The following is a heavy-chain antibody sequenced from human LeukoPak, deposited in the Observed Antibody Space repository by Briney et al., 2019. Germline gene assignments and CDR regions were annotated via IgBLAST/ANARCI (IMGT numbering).Heavy chain of an antibody. J-gene: IGHJ4*02. D-gene: IGHD3-10*02. V-gene: IGHV4-39*01. CDR2: IYYSGST. CDR1: GGSISSSNYY. Sequence: SETLSLTCTVSGGSISSSNYYWGWIRQPPGKGLEWIGTIYYSGSTYYNPSLKSRVIISVDTSKNQFSLKLSSVTAADTAVYYCARHDARRYYVYGDWGQGTLVTVSS. CDR3: ARHDARRYYVYGD.